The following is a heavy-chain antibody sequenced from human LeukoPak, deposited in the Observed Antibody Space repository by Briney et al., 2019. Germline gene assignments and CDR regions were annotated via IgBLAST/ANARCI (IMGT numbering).Heavy chain of an antibody. CDR2: IIPIFGTA. CDR3: ASNGGHSRNYYYYMDV. V-gene: IGHV1-69*05. D-gene: IGHD1-26*01. J-gene: IGHJ6*03. CDR1: GGTFSSYA. Sequence: ASVKVSCKASGGTFSSYAISWVRQAPGQGLEWMGGIIPIFGTANYAQKFQGRVTITTDESTSTAYIELSSLRSEDTAVYYCASNGGHSRNYYYYMDVWGKGTTVTVSS.